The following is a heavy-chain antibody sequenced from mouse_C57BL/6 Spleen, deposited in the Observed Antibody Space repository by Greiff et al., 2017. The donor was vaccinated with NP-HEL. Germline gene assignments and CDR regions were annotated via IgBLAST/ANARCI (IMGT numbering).Heavy chain of an antibody. J-gene: IGHJ4*01. CDR2: IWSGGST. D-gene: IGHD2-4*01. CDR3: ARGNYDYDEAYYYAMDY. CDR1: GFSLTSYG. V-gene: IGHV2-2*01. Sequence: VKWVESGPGLVQPSQSLSITCTVSGFSLTSYGVHWVRQSPGKGLEWLGVIWSGGSTDYNAAFISRLSISKDNSKSQVFFKMNSLQADDTAIYYCARGNYDYDEAYYYAMDYWGQGTSVTVSS.